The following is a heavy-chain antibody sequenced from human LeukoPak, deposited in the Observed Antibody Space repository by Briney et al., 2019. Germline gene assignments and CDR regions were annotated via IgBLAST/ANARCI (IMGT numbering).Heavy chain of an antibody. J-gene: IGHJ4*02. V-gene: IGHV1-2*02. CDR3: ARGNEWELLLSDY. Sequence: GASVRVSCKASGYTFTGYYMHWVRQAPGQGLEWMGWINPNSGGTNYAQKFQGRVTMTRDTSISTAYMELSRLRSDDTAVYYCARGNEWELLLSDYWGQGTLVTVSS. CDR2: INPNSGGT. CDR1: GYTFTGYY. D-gene: IGHD1-26*01.